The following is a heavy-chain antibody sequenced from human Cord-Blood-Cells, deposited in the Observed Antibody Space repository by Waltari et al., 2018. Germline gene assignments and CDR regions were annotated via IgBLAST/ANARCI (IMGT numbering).Heavy chain of an antibody. CDR2: IDPSDSYT. D-gene: IGHD1-26*01. Sequence: EVQLVQSGAEVKKPGESLRISCMGSGYSFTSYWISWVRQMPGKGLAWMGRIDPSDSYTNYGPSFQGHVTISADKSISTAYLQWSSLKASDTAMYYCASQTHLGGQDDYWGQGTLVTVSS. V-gene: IGHV5-10-1*01. J-gene: IGHJ4*02. CDR3: ASQTHLGGQDDY. CDR1: GYSFTSYW.